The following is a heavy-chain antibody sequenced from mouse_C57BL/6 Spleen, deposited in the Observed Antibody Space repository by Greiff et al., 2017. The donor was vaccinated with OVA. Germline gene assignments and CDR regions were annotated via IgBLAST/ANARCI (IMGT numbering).Heavy chain of an antibody. V-gene: IGHV1-52*01. D-gene: IGHD2-5*01. J-gene: IGHJ2*01. CDR3: ASYSNYGGNFDY. CDR2: IDPSDSET. CDR1: GYTFTSYW. Sequence: QVQLQQSGAELVRPGSSVKLSCKASGYTFTSYWMHWVKQRPIQGLEWIGNIDPSDSETHYNQKFKDKATLTVDKSSSTAYMQLSSLTSEDSAVYYCASYSNYGGNFDYWGQGTTLTVSS.